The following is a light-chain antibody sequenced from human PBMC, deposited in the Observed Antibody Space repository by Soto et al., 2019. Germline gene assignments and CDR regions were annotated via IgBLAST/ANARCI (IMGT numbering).Light chain of an antibody. Sequence: DIQMTQSPSTLSASVLYIVTITFRASRCVSTSLALYQKKPGKAPKLLIFDASSLESGVPSRFSGSGSGTALTLTISGLQPDDFATYFCQKYKSYAPKFGQGTKVDIK. CDR3: QKYKSYAPK. V-gene: IGKV1-5*01. CDR2: DAS. CDR1: RCVSTS. J-gene: IGKJ1*01.